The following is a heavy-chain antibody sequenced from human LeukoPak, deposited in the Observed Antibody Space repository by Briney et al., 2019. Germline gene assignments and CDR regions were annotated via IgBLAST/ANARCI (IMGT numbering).Heavy chain of an antibody. CDR1: GDSISSYY. V-gene: IGHV4-59*01. CDR2: IYYSGTT. J-gene: IGHJ4*02. Sequence: SETLTLTCTVSGDSISSYYCRWIRQPPGKGLEWIGYIYYSGTTNYNTSLKRRVTIAVDPAKTQYSLKLSSGPGADTAVYYCARHSSLAHLDHWGQGSLVTVSS. CDR3: ARHSSLAHLDH.